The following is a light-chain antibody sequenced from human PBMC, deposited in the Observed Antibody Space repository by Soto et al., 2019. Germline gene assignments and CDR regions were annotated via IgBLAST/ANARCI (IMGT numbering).Light chain of an antibody. CDR3: MQALQDPLT. V-gene: IGKV2-28*01. Sequence: DIVMTQSPLSLPVTPGESASISCRSSQTLLYRNGNNYLNWYLQKPAQSPQLLIFLASTRASGVPDRFSGSGSGTDFTLRISRVEAEDVGVYYCMQALQDPLTFGGGTKVEIK. CDR1: QTLLYRNGNNY. J-gene: IGKJ4*01. CDR2: LAS.